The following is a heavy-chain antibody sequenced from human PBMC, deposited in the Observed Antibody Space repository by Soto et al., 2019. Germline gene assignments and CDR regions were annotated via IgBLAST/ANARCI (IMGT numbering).Heavy chain of an antibody. V-gene: IGHV4-31*03. CDR1: GGSISSGTYH. CDR2: IYYSGST. CDR3: ARAGSFGYYYYGMDV. J-gene: IGHJ6*02. Sequence: SETLSLTCTVSGGSISSGTYHWTWIRQHPEKGLEWIGYIYYSGSTYYNPSLKSRVTISVDTSKNQFSLRLSSVTAADTAVYYCARAGSFGYYYYGMDVWGQGTTVTVSS. D-gene: IGHD3-10*01.